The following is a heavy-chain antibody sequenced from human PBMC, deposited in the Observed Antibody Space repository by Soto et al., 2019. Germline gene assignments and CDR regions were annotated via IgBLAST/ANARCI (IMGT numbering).Heavy chain of an antibody. CDR3: AKGPRYTWNRGYFDL. CDR2: ISGSGGSS. V-gene: IGHV3-23*01. Sequence: EVQLLESGGGLVQPGGSLRLSCVASGFTFDNYAMSWVRQAPGKGLEWVSVISGSGGSSYYADSVKGRFTISRDNSRNTLYLQMNSLRAEDTAVYYCAKGPRYTWNRGYFDLWGRGTLVTVSS. J-gene: IGHJ2*01. D-gene: IGHD1-20*01. CDR1: GFTFDNYA.